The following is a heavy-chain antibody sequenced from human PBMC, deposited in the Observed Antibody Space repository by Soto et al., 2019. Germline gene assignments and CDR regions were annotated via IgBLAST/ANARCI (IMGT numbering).Heavy chain of an antibody. V-gene: IGHV1-69*02. Sequence: QVQLVQSGAEVKKPGSSVKVSCKASGGTFSSYTISGVRQAPGQGLEWMGRIIPILGIANYAQKFQGRVTITADKSTSTAYMELSSLRSEDTAVYYCARATYYYDSSSTNDAFDIWGQGTMVTVSS. D-gene: IGHD3-22*01. CDR3: ARATYYYDSSSTNDAFDI. CDR1: GGTFSSYT. J-gene: IGHJ3*02. CDR2: IIPILGIA.